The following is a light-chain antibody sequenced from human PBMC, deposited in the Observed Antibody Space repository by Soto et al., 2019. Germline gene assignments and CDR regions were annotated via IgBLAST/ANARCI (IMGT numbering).Light chain of an antibody. CDR1: SSDIGGYNY. CDR2: DVR. CDR3: SSYTSSSTVI. V-gene: IGLV2-14*01. J-gene: IGLJ2*01. Sequence: QSALTQPASVSGSPGQSITISCTGTSSDIGGYNYISWYQQLPGKAPKFIIYDVRNRPSGVSNRFSGSRSGNTASLTISGLQAEDEADYYCSSYTSSSTVIFGAGTKLTVL.